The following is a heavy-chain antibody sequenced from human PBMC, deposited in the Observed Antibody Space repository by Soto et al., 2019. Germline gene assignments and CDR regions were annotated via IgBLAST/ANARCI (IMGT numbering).Heavy chain of an antibody. CDR1: GVSISSGGFS. CDR3: AKSLARELLAARESYYFNMDV. J-gene: IGHJ6*02. V-gene: IGHV4-30-2*01. D-gene: IGHD2-15*01. Sequence: SETLSLTCAVSGVSISSGGFSWSWIRQPPGKGLECIGYMFPSGITYYNPALKNRVNISVDKSRNQFSLKLDSVTAADTAVYYCAKSLARELLAARESYYFNMDVWGQGTTVTVS. CDR2: MFPSGIT.